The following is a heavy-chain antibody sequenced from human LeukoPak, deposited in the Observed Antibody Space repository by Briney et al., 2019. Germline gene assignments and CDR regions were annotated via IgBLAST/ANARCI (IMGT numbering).Heavy chain of an antibody. CDR3: ASPPGSSMVEGFDY. Sequence: ASVKVSCKASGGTFSSYAISWVRQAPGQGLVWMGGIIPIFGTANYVQKFQGRVTITADESTSTAYMELSSLRSGDTAVYYCASPPGSSMVEGFDYWGQGTLVTVSS. V-gene: IGHV1-69*13. CDR2: IIPIFGTA. CDR1: GGTFSSYA. D-gene: IGHD3-10*01. J-gene: IGHJ4*02.